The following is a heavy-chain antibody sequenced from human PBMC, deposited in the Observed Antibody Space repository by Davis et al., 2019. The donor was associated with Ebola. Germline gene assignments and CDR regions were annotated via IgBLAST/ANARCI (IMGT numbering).Heavy chain of an antibody. CDR3: ASGSIAARRTYYFDY. CDR1: GGSFSGYY. J-gene: IGHJ4*02. CDR2: INHSGST. V-gene: IGHV4-34*01. D-gene: IGHD6-6*01. Sequence: MPSETLSLTCAVYGGSFSGYYWSWIRQPPGKGLEWIGEINHSGSTNYNPSLTSRVTISVDTSKHQFSLKLTSVTAADTAVYYCASGSIAARRTYYFDYWGQGTLVTVSS.